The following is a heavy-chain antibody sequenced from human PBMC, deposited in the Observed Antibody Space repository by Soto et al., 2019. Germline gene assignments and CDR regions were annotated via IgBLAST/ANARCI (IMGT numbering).Heavy chain of an antibody. CDR1: GGSISSGGYS. J-gene: IGHJ5*02. CDR2: IYHSGST. Sequence: KTSETLSLTCAVSGGSISSGGYSWSWIRQPPGKGLEWIGYIYHSGSTYYNPSLKSRVTISVDRSKNQFSLKLSSVTAADTAVYYCARDSSGWYNWFDPWGQGTLVTVSS. CDR3: ARDSSGWYNWFDP. V-gene: IGHV4-30-2*01. D-gene: IGHD6-19*01.